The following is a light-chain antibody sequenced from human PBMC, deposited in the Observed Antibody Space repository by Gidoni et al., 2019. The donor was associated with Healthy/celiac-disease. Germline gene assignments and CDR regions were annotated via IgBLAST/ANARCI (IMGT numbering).Light chain of an antibody. CDR3: QQSYSTPLT. CDR1: QSISSY. J-gene: IGKJ4*01. Sequence: DIQMTQAPSSLAASVGDRVTITCRASQSISSYLNWYQQKPGKAPKLLIYAASSLQSGVPSRFSGSGSGTDFTLTISSLPPADFATYYCQQSYSTPLTFGGXTKVEIK. V-gene: IGKV1-39*01. CDR2: AAS.